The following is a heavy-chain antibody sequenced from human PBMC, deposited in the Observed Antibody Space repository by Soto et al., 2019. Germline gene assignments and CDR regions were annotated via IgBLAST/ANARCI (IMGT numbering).Heavy chain of an antibody. CDR3: ARFPYSSSWYTYYYGMDV. Sequence: QVQLVQSGAEEKKPGASVKVSCKASGYTFTSYAMHWVRQAPGQRLEWMGWINAGNGNTKYSQKFQGRVTITRDTXAXTXXMELSSLRSEDTAVYYCARFPYSSSWYTYYYGMDVWGQGTTVTVSS. J-gene: IGHJ6*02. CDR2: INAGNGNT. D-gene: IGHD6-13*01. V-gene: IGHV1-3*05. CDR1: GYTFTSYA.